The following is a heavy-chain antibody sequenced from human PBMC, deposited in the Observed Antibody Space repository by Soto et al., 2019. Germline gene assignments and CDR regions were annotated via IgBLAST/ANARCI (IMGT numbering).Heavy chain of an antibody. Sequence: SETLSLTCAVYGGSFSGYYWSWIRQPPGKGLEWIGEINHSGSTNYNPSLKSRVTISVDTSKNQFSLKLSSVTAADTAVYYCARALLPRRDSREYNWFDPWGQGTLVTVSS. V-gene: IGHV4-34*01. D-gene: IGHD1-26*01. CDR1: GGSFSGYY. CDR3: ARALLPRRDSREYNWFDP. CDR2: INHSGST. J-gene: IGHJ5*02.